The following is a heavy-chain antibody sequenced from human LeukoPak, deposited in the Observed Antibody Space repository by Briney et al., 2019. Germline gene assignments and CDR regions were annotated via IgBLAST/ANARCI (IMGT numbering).Heavy chain of an antibody. CDR3: ARVSLIANYNFWSGDWFDP. Sequence: SETLSLTCTVSGGSINTYHWSWIRQPPGKGLEWIGYIYYSGSTNYNPSLKSRVTISVDTSKNQFSLKLSSVTAADTAVYYCARVSLIANYNFWSGDWFDPWGQGTLVTFSS. CDR1: GGSINTYH. J-gene: IGHJ5*02. CDR2: IYYSGST. D-gene: IGHD3-3*01. V-gene: IGHV4-59*01.